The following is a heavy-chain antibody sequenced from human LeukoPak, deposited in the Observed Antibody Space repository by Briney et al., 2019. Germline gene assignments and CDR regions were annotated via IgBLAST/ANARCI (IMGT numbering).Heavy chain of an antibody. V-gene: IGHV3-30*02. CDR1: GFTSSSYG. D-gene: IGHD2-2*01. Sequence: GGSLRLSCAASGFTSSSYGMHWVRQAPGKGLEWVAFIRYDGSNKYYADSVKGRFTISRDNSKNTLYLQMNSLRAEDTAVYYCAKDHCSSTSCYPFDYWGQGTLVTVSS. J-gene: IGHJ4*02. CDR3: AKDHCSSTSCYPFDY. CDR2: IRYDGSNK.